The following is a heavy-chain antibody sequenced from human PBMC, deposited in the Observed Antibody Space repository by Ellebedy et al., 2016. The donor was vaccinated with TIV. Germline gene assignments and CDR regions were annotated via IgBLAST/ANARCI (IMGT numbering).Heavy chain of an antibody. J-gene: IGHJ4*02. CDR2: ISYDGSIK. Sequence: GESLKISCAASGFTFSNYAMHWVRQAPGKGLEWVALISYDGSIKDYADSVKGRFTISRDNAKNSLYLQMNSLRVDDTAVYYCATSRARVYWGQGTLVTVSS. CDR1: GFTFSNYA. V-gene: IGHV3-30-3*01. CDR3: ATSRARVY.